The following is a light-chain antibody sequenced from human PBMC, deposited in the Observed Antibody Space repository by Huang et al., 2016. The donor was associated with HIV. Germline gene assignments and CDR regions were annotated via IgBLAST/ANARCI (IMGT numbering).Light chain of an antibody. CDR3: QQYHGVPWT. J-gene: IGKJ1*01. V-gene: IGKV1-NL1*01. CDR2: AAS. CDR1: QGISNT. Sequence: DIQMTQSPSSLSASVGDRVAITCRASQGISNTFAWYQQKPGKAPKRLLYAASKLERGVTSMFSGSGSGAVYTLTISSLQPEDVAVYHCQQYHGVPWTFGQGTKVEAK.